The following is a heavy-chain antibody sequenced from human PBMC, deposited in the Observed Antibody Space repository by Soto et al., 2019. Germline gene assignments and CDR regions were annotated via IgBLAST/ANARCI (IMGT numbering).Heavy chain of an antibody. Sequence: QVQLVQSGAEVKKPGSSVKVSCKASGGTFSSYAISWVRQAPGQGLEWMGGIIPIFGTANYAQKFQGRVTITADESTSTAYMELSSLRSEDTAVYYCASRGGVSATAYYYYGMDVWGQGTTVTVSS. CDR3: ASRGGVSATAYYYYGMDV. CDR2: IIPIFGTA. D-gene: IGHD2-8*02. CDR1: GGTFSSYA. V-gene: IGHV1-69*01. J-gene: IGHJ6*02.